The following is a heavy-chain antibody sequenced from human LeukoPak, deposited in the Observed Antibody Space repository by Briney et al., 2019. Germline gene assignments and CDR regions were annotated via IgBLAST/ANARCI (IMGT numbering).Heavy chain of an antibody. Sequence: GGSLRLSCAASGFTFSSYEMNWVRHAPGKGLEWVSYISSSGSTIYYADSVKGRLTISRDNAKNSLFLQMNSLRAEDTAVYYCARDHGYSSSPRDYFDYWGQGTLVTVSS. CDR1: GFTFSSYE. CDR3: ARDHGYSSSPRDYFDY. CDR2: ISSSGSTI. D-gene: IGHD6-6*01. J-gene: IGHJ4*02. V-gene: IGHV3-48*03.